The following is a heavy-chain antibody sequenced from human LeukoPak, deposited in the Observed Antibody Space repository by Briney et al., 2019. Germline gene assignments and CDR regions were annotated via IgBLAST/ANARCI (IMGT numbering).Heavy chain of an antibody. Sequence: PSETLSLTCTVSGGSISSYYWSWIRQPPGKGLEWIGYIYYSGSTNYNPSLKSRVTISVDTSKSQFSLKLSSVTAADTAVYYCARARYYDFWSGPLDPYYGMDVWGQGTTVTVSS. CDR2: IYYSGST. D-gene: IGHD3-3*01. CDR1: GGSISSYY. V-gene: IGHV4-59*08. J-gene: IGHJ6*02. CDR3: ARARYYDFWSGPLDPYYGMDV.